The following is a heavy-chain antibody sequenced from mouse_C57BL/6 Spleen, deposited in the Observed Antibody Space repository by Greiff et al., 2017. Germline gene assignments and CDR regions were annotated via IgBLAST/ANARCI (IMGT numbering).Heavy chain of an antibody. D-gene: IGHD2-4*01. CDR1: GYTFTSYW. CDR2: INPSSGYT. V-gene: IGHV1-7*01. CDR3: AIYDYDSFDY. Sequence: VQLQESGAELAKPGASVKLSCKASGYTFTSYWMHWVKQRPGQGLEWIGYINPSSGYTKYNQKFKDKAILTADKSSSTAYMQLSSLTYEDSAVYYCAIYDYDSFDYWGQGTTLTVSS. J-gene: IGHJ2*01.